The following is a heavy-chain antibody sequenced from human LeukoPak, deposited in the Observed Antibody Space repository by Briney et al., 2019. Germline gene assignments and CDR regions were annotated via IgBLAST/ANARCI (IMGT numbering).Heavy chain of an antibody. D-gene: IGHD3-3*01. CDR2: MNPNSGNT. CDR1: GYTFTSYD. Sequence: ASVKVSCKASGYTFTSYDINWVRQATGQGLERMGWMNPNSGNTGYAQKFQGRVTMTRNTSISTAYMELSSLRSEDTAVYYCAREPPGGYDFWSGYSSLYYYYYYGMDVWGQGTTVTVSS. J-gene: IGHJ6*02. V-gene: IGHV1-8*01. CDR3: AREPPGGYDFWSGYSSLYYYYYYGMDV.